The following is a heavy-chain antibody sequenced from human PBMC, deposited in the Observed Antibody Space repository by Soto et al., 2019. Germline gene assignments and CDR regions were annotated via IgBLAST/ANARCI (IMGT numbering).Heavy chain of an antibody. CDR1: GYTFTNYG. CDR3: ARGGGIYSIAWPIDH. V-gene: IGHV1-18*04. D-gene: IGHD3-16*01. J-gene: IGHJ4*02. CDR2: TGAYNGNT. Sequence: ASVKVSCKASGYTFTNYGISWVRQAPGQGLEWMGWTGAYNGNTNYAQKFQGRVTMTADTSTNTAYMELRSLRYDDTAVYYCARGGGIYSIAWPIDHWGQGTLVAVSS.